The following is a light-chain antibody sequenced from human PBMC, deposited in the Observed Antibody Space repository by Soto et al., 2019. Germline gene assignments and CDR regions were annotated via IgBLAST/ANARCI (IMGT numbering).Light chain of an antibody. CDR2: GAS. Sequence: EIVMTQSLATLSVSPGERTTLSCRASQSVSSNLAWYQQKPGQAPRLLIYGASTRATGIPARFSGSGSGTDFTLTISSLQSEDFAVYYCQQYNNWPPRDSFGQGTKLEIK. CDR3: QQYNNWPPRDS. J-gene: IGKJ2*01. V-gene: IGKV3-15*01. CDR1: QSVSSN.